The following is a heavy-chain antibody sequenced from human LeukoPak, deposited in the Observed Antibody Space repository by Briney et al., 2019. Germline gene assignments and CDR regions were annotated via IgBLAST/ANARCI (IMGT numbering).Heavy chain of an antibody. CDR1: GGSISSSSYY. CDR3: ASIAAASFDY. Sequence: SETLSLTCTVSGGSISSSSYYWGWIRQPPGKGLEWIGNIYYSGSTYYNPSLKSRVTISVDTSKNQFSLKLSSVTAADTAVYYCASIAAASFDYWGQGTLVTVSS. V-gene: IGHV4-39*01. CDR2: IYYSGST. J-gene: IGHJ4*02. D-gene: IGHD6-13*01.